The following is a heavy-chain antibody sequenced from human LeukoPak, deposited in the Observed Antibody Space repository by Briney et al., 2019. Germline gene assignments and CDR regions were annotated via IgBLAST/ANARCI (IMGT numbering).Heavy chain of an antibody. V-gene: IGHV4-34*01. J-gene: IGHJ4*02. CDR2: INHSGST. CDR3: AGAGLDY. Sequence: PSETLSLTCAVYGGSFSGYYWSWIRRPPGKGLEWIGEINHSGSTDYNPSLKSRVTISGDTSKNQFSLKLSSVTAADTAVYYCAGAGLDYWGQGTLVTVSS. CDR1: GGSFSGYY.